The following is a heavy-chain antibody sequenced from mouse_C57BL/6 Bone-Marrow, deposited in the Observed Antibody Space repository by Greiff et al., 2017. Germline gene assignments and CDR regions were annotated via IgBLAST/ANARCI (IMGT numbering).Heavy chain of an antibody. D-gene: IGHD2-4*01. V-gene: IGHV1-81*01. CDR3: ARWGLRRFAY. CDR1: GYTFTSYG. CDR2: IYPRSGNT. Sequence: VQLVESGAELARPGASVKLSCKASGYTFTSYGISWVKQRTGQGLEWIGEIYPRSGNTYYNEKFKGKATLTADKSSSTAYMELRSLTSEDSAVYFCARWGLRRFAYWGQGTLVTVSA. J-gene: IGHJ3*01.